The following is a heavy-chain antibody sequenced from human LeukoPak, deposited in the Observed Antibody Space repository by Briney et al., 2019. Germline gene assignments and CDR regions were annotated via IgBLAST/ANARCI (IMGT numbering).Heavy chain of an antibody. CDR2: IRSKAYGGTT. Sequence: PGGSLRLSCTASGFTFGDYAMSWVRQAPGKGLEWVGFIRSKAYGGTTEYAASVKGRFTISRDDSKSIAYLQMSSLKTEDTAVYYCTVDTAMVTFYYYGMDVWGQGTTVTVSS. J-gene: IGHJ6*02. CDR1: GFTFGDYA. CDR3: TVDTAMVTFYYYGMDV. D-gene: IGHD5-18*01. V-gene: IGHV3-49*04.